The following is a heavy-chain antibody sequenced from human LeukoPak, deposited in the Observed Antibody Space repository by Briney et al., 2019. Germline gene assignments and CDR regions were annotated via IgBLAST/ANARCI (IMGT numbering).Heavy chain of an antibody. V-gene: IGHV4-59*02. CDR1: GGTVSSDY. D-gene: IGHD2-2*01. CDR2: LSHSGSS. CDR3: TRVLYAGAWYSLDI. Sequence: SETLSPTCTVAGGTVSSDYWSWMRRPPGRGLEWIAYLSHSGSSDSNPSLTSRVTTLVDTSKNQFSLKLTSVTAADTAVYYCTRVLYAGAWYSLDIGGHGTMVTVSS. J-gene: IGHJ3*02.